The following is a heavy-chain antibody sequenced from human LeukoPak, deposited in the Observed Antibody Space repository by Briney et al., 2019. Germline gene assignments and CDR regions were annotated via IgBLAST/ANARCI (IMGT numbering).Heavy chain of an antibody. D-gene: IGHD5-18*01. CDR1: GGSISSSSYY. CDR2: IYYSGST. Sequence: SETLSLTCTVSGGSISSSSYYWGWIRQPPGKGLEWIGSIYYSGSTYYNPSLKSRVTISVDTSKNQFSLKLSSVTAADTAVYYCARRSSGYSYGNGALIFDYWGQGTLVTVSS. CDR3: ARRSSGYSYGNGALIFDY. J-gene: IGHJ4*02. V-gene: IGHV4-39*07.